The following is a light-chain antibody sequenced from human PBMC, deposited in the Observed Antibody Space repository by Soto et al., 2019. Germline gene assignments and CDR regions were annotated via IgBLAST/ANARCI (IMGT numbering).Light chain of an antibody. CDR1: QSVSSY. CDR2: GAS. J-gene: IGKJ5*01. V-gene: IGKV3-20*01. CDR3: QQYGSSIT. Sequence: EVVLTQSPATLSLSPGERATLSCRASQSVSSYLAWYQQKPGQAPRLLIYGASSRATGIPDRLSGSGSGTDFTLTISRLEPEDFAVYYCQQYGSSITFGQGTRLEIK.